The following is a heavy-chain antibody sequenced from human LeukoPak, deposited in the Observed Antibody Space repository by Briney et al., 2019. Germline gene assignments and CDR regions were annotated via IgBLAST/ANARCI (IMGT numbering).Heavy chain of an antibody. Sequence: ASVKVSCKASGGTFSSYAISWVRQAPGQGLEWMGRIIPILGIANYAQKFQGRVTITAGKSTSTAYMELSSLRSEDTAVYYCALLPGAYSGSYLAAFDYWGQGTLVTVSS. D-gene: IGHD1-26*01. J-gene: IGHJ4*02. CDR1: GGTFSSYA. CDR2: IIPILGIA. CDR3: ALLPGAYSGSYLAAFDY. V-gene: IGHV1-69*04.